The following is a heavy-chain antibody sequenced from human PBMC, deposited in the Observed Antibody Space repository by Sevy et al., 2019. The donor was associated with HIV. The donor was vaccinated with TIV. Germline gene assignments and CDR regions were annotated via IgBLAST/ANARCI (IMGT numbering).Heavy chain of an antibody. J-gene: IGHJ5*02. V-gene: IGHV5-51*01. CDR3: ARAVYCTNGVCPQGGYWFDP. Sequence: GESLKISCKGSGYSFTSYWIGWVRQMPGKGLEWMGIIYPGDSDTRDSPSFQGQVTISADKSISTAYLQWSSLKASDTAMYYRARAVYCTNGVCPQGGYWFDPWGQGTLVTVSS. CDR1: GYSFTSYW. D-gene: IGHD2-8*01. CDR2: IYPGDSDT.